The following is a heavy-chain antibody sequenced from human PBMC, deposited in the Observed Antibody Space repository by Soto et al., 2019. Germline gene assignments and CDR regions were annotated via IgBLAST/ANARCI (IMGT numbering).Heavy chain of an antibody. CDR3: ASRASCIGGSCYSDYYMDV. CDR2: VYPGDSDT. CDR1: GYSFTTYW. J-gene: IGHJ6*03. D-gene: IGHD2-15*01. Sequence: PGESLKISCKGSGYSFTTYWIGWVRQVPGKGLEWMGIVYPGDSDTRYSPSFQGHVTISADKSIGTAYLQWDSLKASDTATYFCASRASCIGGSCYSDYYMDVWGKGTTVTVSS. V-gene: IGHV5-51*01.